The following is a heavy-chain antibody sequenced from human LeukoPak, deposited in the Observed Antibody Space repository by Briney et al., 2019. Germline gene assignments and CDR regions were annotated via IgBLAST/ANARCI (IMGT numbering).Heavy chain of an antibody. J-gene: IGHJ5*02. CDR3: ARLPTGYPNWFDP. CDR2: MYQSGGT. CDR1: GDSISNSNW. D-gene: IGHD3-9*01. Sequence: SETLSLTCAVSGDSISNSNWWSWVRQPPGKGLEWIGEMYQSGGTNYNPSLKSRVTISVDKSKNQFSLKLNSVTAADTAVYYCARLPTGYPNWFDPWGQGSLVTVSS. V-gene: IGHV4-4*02.